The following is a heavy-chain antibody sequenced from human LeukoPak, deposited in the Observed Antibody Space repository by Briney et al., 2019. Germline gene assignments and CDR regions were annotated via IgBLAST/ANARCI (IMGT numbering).Heavy chain of an antibody. D-gene: IGHD3-16*01. CDR1: GYTFTSYG. CDR3: ARGLDDYVWGSYKDNWFDP. J-gene: IGHJ5*02. CDR2: ISAYNGNT. Sequence: AASVKVSCKASGYTFTSYGISWVRQAPGQGLEWMGWISAYNGNTNYAQKLQGRVTMTTDTSTSTAYMELRSLRSDDTAVYYCARGLDDYVWGSYKDNWFDPWGQGTLVTVSS. V-gene: IGHV1-18*01.